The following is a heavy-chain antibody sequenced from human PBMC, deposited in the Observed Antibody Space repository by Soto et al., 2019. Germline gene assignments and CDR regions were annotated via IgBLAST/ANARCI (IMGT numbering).Heavy chain of an antibody. J-gene: IGHJ5*02. V-gene: IGHV3-33*01. D-gene: IGHD2-21*01. CDR2: RWYDGTKK. Sequence: QVQLVESGGGVVQSGRSLTLSCAASGFSLRTYGMQWLRRAPGKGLEWVAFRWYDGTKKFYANSVKDRSTISKDNSNNFLYPQMSGLRAEDTAVSYWARGVVTAVAGSVNWFDPWGQGTLVTVSS. CDR1: GFSLRTYG. CDR3: ARGVVTAVAGSVNWFDP.